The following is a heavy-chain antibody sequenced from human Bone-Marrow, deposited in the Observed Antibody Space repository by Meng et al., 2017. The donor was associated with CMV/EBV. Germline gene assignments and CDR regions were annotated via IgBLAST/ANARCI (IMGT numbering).Heavy chain of an antibody. D-gene: IGHD3-3*01. Sequence: SETLSLTCAVYGGSFSGYYWSWIRQPPGKGLEWIGEINHSGSTNYNPSLKSRVTISVDTSKNQFSLKLSSVTAADTAVYYCARGGYDFWSGYHNGFDPWGQGTLVTVSS. CDR1: GGSFSGYY. J-gene: IGHJ5*02. V-gene: IGHV4-34*01. CDR3: ARGGYDFWSGYHNGFDP. CDR2: INHSGST.